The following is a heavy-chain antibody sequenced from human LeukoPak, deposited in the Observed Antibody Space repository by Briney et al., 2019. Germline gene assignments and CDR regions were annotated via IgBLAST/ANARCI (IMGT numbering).Heavy chain of an antibody. V-gene: IGHV3-7*01. CDR1: GFTFTRYW. CDR3: ARDGDYIMPPFDY. CDR2: IKQDGSEK. Sequence: PGGSLRLSCVASGFTFTRYWMSWVRQAPGKGLEWVANIKQDGSEKHYVDSVKGRFTISRDNARNSVYLQTNSLSDDDTAVYYCARDGDYIMPPFDYWGQGILVTVSS. J-gene: IGHJ4*02. D-gene: IGHD4-17*01.